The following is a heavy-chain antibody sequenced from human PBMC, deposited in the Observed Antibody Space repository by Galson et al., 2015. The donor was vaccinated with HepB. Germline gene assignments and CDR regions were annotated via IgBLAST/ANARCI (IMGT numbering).Heavy chain of an antibody. CDR1: GGTFSSYA. Sequence: SVKVSCKASGGTFSSYAISWVRQAPGQGLEWMGGIIPIFGTANYAQKFQGRVTITADESTSTAYMELSSLRSEDTAVYYRARSRSAIVVVPAAINPRAQKPIWYFDLWGRGTLVTVSS. V-gene: IGHV1-69*13. CDR2: IIPIFGTA. CDR3: ARSRSAIVVVPAAINPRAQKPIWYFDL. D-gene: IGHD2-2*01. J-gene: IGHJ2*01.